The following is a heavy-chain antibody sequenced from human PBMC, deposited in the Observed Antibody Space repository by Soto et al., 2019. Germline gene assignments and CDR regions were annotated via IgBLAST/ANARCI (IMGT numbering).Heavy chain of an antibody. CDR2: IKQDGSEK. CDR1: GFTFSSYW. J-gene: IGHJ6*03. D-gene: IGHD6-13*01. CDR3: ARDRSSRWYAGGYYMDV. V-gene: IGHV3-7*01. Sequence: ESGGGLVQHGGSLRLSCAASGFTFSSYWMSWVRQAPGKGLEWVANIKQDGSEKYYVDSVKGRFTISRDNAKNSRYRQMNSLRAEDTAVYYCARDRSSRWYAGGYYMDVWGKGTTVTVSS.